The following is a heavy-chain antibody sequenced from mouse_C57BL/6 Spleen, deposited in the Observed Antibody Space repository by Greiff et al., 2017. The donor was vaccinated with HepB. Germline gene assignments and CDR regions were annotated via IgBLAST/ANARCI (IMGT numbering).Heavy chain of an antibody. CDR3: AVSGGSSGYAGY. D-gene: IGHD3-2*02. CDR2: IDPSDSET. J-gene: IGHJ2*01. Sequence: QVQLQQSGAELVRPGSSVKLSCKASGYTFTSYWMHWVKQRPIQGLEWIGNIDPSDSETHYNQKFKDKATLTVDKSSSTAYMQLSSLTSEDSAVYYCAVSGGSSGYAGYWGQGTTLTVSS. V-gene: IGHV1-52*01. CDR1: GYTFTSYW.